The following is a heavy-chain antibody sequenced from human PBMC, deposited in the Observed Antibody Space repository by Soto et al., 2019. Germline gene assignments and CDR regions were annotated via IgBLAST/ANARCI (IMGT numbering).Heavy chain of an antibody. CDR1: GLAFSNYA. J-gene: IGHJ4*02. CDR2: ISGRDGST. Sequence: SLRLSCAASGLAFSNYAMSWVRQAPGKGLEWVSGISGRDGSTYYADSVKGRFTISRDNSRNTLHLQMNTLRAEDTAIYYCATRNYYDSRGYYYYYYYFDYWGQGTLVTVSS. CDR3: ATRNYYDSRGYYYYYYYFDY. D-gene: IGHD3-22*01. V-gene: IGHV3-23*01.